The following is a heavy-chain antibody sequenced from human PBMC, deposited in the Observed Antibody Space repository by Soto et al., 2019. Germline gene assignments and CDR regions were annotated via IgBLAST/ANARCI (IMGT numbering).Heavy chain of an antibody. Sequence: QVQLQQWGAGLLKPSETLSLTCAVYGGSFSGYYWSWIRQPPGKGLEWIGEINHSGSTNYNPSLKSRVTISVETSKNQFSLKLSSVTAADTAVYYCARVGYYYYYGMDVWGQGTTVTVSS. V-gene: IGHV4-34*01. CDR2: INHSGST. CDR1: GGSFSGYY. CDR3: ARVGYYYYYGMDV. J-gene: IGHJ6*02. D-gene: IGHD3-16*01.